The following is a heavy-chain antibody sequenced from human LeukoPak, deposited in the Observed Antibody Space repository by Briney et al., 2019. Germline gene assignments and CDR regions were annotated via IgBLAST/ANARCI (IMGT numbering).Heavy chain of an antibody. CDR3: ARHEVHRRISGSGSYYNNWFDP. CDR2: IYYSGST. CDR1: GGSINSNSYY. D-gene: IGHD3-10*01. V-gene: IGHV4-39*01. J-gene: IGHJ5*02. Sequence: PSETLSLTCTVSGGSINSNSYYWGWIRQPPGKGLEYIGSIYYSGSTYYNPSLKSRVTISVDTSKNQFSLKLRSVTAADTAVYYCARHEVHRRISGSGSYYNNWFDPWGQGTLVTVSS.